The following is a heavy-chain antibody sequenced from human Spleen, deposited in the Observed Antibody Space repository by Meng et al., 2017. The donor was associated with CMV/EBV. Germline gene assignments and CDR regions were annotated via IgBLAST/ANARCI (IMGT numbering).Heavy chain of an antibody. D-gene: IGHD3-3*01. CDR3: ARETRSFDFGVLNDP. J-gene: IGHJ5*02. CDR1: GSLSRGDDY. V-gene: IGHV4-30-4*01. CDR2: IYVSGTT. Sequence: GSLSRGDDYWSWIRQSPGKGLEWIGYIYVSGTTYYNPSLKNRVTISVDTSKDQFSLNLTSVTAADTAVYYCARETRSFDFGVLNDPWGQGTLVTVSS.